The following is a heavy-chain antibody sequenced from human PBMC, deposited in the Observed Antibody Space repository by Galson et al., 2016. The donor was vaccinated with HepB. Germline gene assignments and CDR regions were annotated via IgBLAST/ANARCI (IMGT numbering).Heavy chain of an antibody. V-gene: IGHV3-30*18. CDR2: ISFDGSDQ. J-gene: IGHJ4*02. D-gene: IGHD3-10*01. Sequence: SLRLSCAASGFAFNRYGMHWVRQAPGKGLEWVALISFDGSDQDYADSVKGRFTVSRDNSKNTLYLQMNSLRPEDTAVYYCAKDGGSGTYYNVPTFSPFDSWGQGTLVTVSS. CDR3: AKDGGSGTYYNVPTFSPFDS. CDR1: GFAFNRYG.